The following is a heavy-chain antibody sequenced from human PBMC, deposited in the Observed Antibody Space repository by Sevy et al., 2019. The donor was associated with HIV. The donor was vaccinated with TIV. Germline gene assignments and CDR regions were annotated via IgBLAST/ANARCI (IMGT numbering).Heavy chain of an antibody. Sequence: GGSLRLSCAASGFTFSSYGMHWVRQAPGKGLEWVVFIRYDGSNKYYADSVKGRFTISRDNSKNTLYLQMNSLRAEDTAVYYCAKDGYSSSWYGGYFDYWGQGTLVTVSS. D-gene: IGHD6-13*01. CDR1: GFTFSSYG. J-gene: IGHJ4*02. V-gene: IGHV3-30*02. CDR2: IRYDGSNK. CDR3: AKDGYSSSWYGGYFDY.